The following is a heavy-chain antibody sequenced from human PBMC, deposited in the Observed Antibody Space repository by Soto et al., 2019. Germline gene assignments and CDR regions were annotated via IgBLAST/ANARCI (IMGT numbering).Heavy chain of an antibody. CDR1: GSTFTDFT. CDR3: ARRPGAFDI. V-gene: IGHV3-23*01. CDR2: ISGDGLST. J-gene: IGHJ3*02. Sequence: GGSLRLSCAGSGSTFTDFTMTWVRQAPGKGLGWVSAISGDGLSTYYAGSVKGRFTISRDNSKTTLYLQMNSLRAEDTAVYYCARRPGAFDIWGRGTIVTVSS.